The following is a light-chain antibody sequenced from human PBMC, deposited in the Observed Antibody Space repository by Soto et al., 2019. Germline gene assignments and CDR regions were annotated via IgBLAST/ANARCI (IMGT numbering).Light chain of an antibody. V-gene: IGKV3-20*01. J-gene: IGKJ4*01. CDR2: IAF. Sequence: IVLTPSPATLSLSPGDSATLSCKASQSVGKNYLGWFQQKLGQAPRLLISIAFTRATDLTDRFSGSGSGTDFTLTIRRLEPEDFAMYYCHQYAYAPLTFGGGTKVEIK. CDR1: QSVGKNY. CDR3: HQYAYAPLT.